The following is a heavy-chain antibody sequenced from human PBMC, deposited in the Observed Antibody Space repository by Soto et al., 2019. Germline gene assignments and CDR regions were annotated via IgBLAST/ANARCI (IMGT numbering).Heavy chain of an antibody. V-gene: IGHV4-31*03. D-gene: IGHD4-17*01. Sequence: KPWETLSLTCTVSGESIATGAFYWSWIRLQSGKGPEWIGSIFYAGDTYYNPSLKSRVEISLDGSQNQFSLNLRSVTAADTAVYYCAREGDYRTWFEPWGPGTLVTVSS. CDR1: GESIATGAFY. CDR2: IFYAGDT. CDR3: AREGDYRTWFEP. J-gene: IGHJ5*02.